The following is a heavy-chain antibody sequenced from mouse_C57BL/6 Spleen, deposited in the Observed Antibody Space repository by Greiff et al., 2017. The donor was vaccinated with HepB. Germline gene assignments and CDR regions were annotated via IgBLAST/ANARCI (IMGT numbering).Heavy chain of an antibody. Sequence: LVESGAELVKPGASVKMSCKASGYTFTTYPIEWMKQNHGKSLEWIGNFHPYNDDTKYNEKFKGKATLTVEKSSSTVYLELSRLTSDDSAVYYCARGDSSGWDAMDYWGQGTSVTVSS. CDR2: FHPYNDDT. CDR3: ARGDSSGWDAMDY. CDR1: GYTFTTYP. D-gene: IGHD3-2*02. V-gene: IGHV1-47*01. J-gene: IGHJ4*01.